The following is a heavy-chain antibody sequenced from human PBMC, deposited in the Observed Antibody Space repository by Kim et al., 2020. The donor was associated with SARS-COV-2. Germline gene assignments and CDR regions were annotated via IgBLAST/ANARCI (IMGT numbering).Heavy chain of an antibody. D-gene: IGHD4-17*01. CDR3: STVNAFDI. V-gene: IGHV4-39*01. J-gene: IGHJ3*02. CDR2: GSH. Sequence: GSHQHHPTRTSRVTISVETAKNQFSLKLSSVTAADTAVYYCSTVNAFDIWGQGTMVTVSS.